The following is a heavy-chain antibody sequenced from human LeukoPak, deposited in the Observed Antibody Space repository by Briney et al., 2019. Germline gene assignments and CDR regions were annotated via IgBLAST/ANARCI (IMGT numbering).Heavy chain of an antibody. D-gene: IGHD3-22*01. CDR2: ISSNSSYK. J-gene: IGHJ4*02. CDR3: ARDYYDSSGYSSDY. V-gene: IGHV3-21*01. CDR1: GFTFITYT. Sequence: KPGGSLRLSCAASGFTFITYTIIWVRQAPGKGLEWGSSISSNSSYKSYADSAKGRFTISRDNAKNSLYLQMNSPRAEDTAVYYCARDYYDSSGYSSDYWGQGTLVTVSS.